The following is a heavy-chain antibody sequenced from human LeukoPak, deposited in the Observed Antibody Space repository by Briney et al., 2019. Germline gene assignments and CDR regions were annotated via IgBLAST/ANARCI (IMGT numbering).Heavy chain of an antibody. CDR2: ISSSSSYI. D-gene: IGHD2-8*01. CDR1: GFTFSSYS. J-gene: IGHJ4*02. Sequence: GGSLRLSCAASGFTFSSYSMNWVRQAPGKGLEWVSSISSSSSYIYYADSVKGRFTISRDNAKNSLYLQMNSLRAEDTAVYYCAKARLGYCTNGVCSFFDYWGQGTLVTVSS. V-gene: IGHV3-21*01. CDR3: AKARLGYCTNGVCSFFDY.